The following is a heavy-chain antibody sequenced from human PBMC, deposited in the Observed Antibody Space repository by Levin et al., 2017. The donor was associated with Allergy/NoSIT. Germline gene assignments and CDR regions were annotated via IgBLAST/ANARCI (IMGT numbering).Heavy chain of an antibody. Sequence: GGSLRLSCAASGFTFSTYDMHWVRQATGKGLEWVSAIHTDGGTYYAGSVKGRFSVSREDDKNSFYLQMNSLRAGDTAVYYCARGKYHYDVSGYYDYWGQGTLVTVSS. V-gene: IGHV3-13*01. CDR2: IHTDGGT. J-gene: IGHJ4*02. D-gene: IGHD3-22*01. CDR1: GFTFSTYD. CDR3: ARGKYHYDVSGYYDY.